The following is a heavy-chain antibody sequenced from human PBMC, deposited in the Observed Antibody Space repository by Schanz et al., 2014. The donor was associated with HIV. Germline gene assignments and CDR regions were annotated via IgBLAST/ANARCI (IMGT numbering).Heavy chain of an antibody. CDR3: AREGESSGRAGLFDL. CDR1: GFTFSNYA. Sequence: QVQLVESGGGVVQPGRSLRLSCAVSGFTFSNYAMHWVRQAPGKGLEWVAGMSHDGFSKYFADSVKGRFAISREDSKNTVHLQMDSLRPEDTAVYYCAREGESSGRAGLFDLWGQGAMVTVSS. CDR2: MSHDGFSK. J-gene: IGHJ3*01. D-gene: IGHD6-19*01. V-gene: IGHV3-30*09.